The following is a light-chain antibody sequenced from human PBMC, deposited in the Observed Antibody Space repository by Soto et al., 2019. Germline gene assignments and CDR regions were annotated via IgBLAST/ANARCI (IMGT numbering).Light chain of an antibody. CDR3: QSYDSSNPVV. CDR2: EDD. CDR1: SGSIASNY. V-gene: IGLV6-57*04. Sequence: NFMLTQPHSVSESPGKTVTISCTRSSGSIASNYAQWYQQRPGSAPTTLIYEDDHRPSGVPDRFSGSIDRSSNSASLTISGLKTEDEADYYCQSYDSSNPVVFGGGTKLTVL. J-gene: IGLJ2*01.